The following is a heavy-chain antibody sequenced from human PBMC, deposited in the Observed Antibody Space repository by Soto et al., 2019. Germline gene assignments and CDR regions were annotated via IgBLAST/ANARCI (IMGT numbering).Heavy chain of an antibody. D-gene: IGHD6-13*01. Sequence: VQLVESGGGLVQPGGSLRLSCAASGLFSSYWMHWVRQAPGKGLVWVSRIDSAGTTINYADSVKGRFTISRDNAQNTLYLQMDSLRVEDTAVYYCARGPPDYSTSGYVGDYWGQGALVTVSS. CDR2: IDSAGTTI. CDR3: ARGPPDYSTSGYVGDY. V-gene: IGHV3-74*01. J-gene: IGHJ4*01. CDR1: GLFSSYW.